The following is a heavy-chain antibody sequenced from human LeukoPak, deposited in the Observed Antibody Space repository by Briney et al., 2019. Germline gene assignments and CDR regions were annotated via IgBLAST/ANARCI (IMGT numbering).Heavy chain of an antibody. Sequence: PSETLFLTCTIHRGSISSRYYSRGWLRQPPGKGLEWIGHIYYRATSYYSGTSYFNPAQNSRVTIPVDTPKDQFSLNLSSVTAADTALYYCARQEGSTWEYAWFDPECRGNGITVSA. J-gene: IGHJ5*02. D-gene: IGHD6-13*01. CDR3: ARQEGSTWEYAWFDP. CDR2: IYYRATSYYSGTS. V-gene: IGHV4-39*01. CDR1: RGSISSRYYS.